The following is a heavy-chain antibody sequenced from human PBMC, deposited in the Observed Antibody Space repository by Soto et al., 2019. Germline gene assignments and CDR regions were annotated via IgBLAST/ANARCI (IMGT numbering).Heavy chain of an antibody. Sequence: GASVKVSCKASGYTFTGYYMHWVRQAPGQGLEWMGWISPNSGGTNYAQKFQGWVTMTRDTSISTAYMELSRLRSDDTAVYYCARVEGYCTNGVCYTGYYGMDVWGQGTTVTVSS. CDR2: ISPNSGGT. V-gene: IGHV1-2*04. CDR3: ARVEGYCTNGVCYTGYYGMDV. D-gene: IGHD2-8*01. CDR1: GYTFTGYY. J-gene: IGHJ6*02.